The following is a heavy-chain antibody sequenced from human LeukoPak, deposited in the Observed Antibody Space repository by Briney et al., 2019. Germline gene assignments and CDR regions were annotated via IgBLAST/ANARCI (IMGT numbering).Heavy chain of an antibody. Sequence: GESLKISCQGSGYNFTNYWIAWVRQMPGKGLEWMGIIYPGDSDTRYSPSFQGQVTISADKSINTAFLQWSSLRASDTAMYYCARHIRFDYGDYSDYWGQGTLVTVSS. J-gene: IGHJ4*02. V-gene: IGHV5-51*01. CDR1: GYNFTNYW. D-gene: IGHD3-16*01. CDR3: ARHIRFDYGDYSDY. CDR2: IYPGDSDT.